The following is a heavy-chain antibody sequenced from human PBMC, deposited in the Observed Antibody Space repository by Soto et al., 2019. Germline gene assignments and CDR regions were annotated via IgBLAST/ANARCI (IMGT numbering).Heavy chain of an antibody. CDR2: INHSGST. Sequence: SETLSLTCAVYGGSFSGYYWSWIRQPPGKGLEWIGEINHSGSTNYNPSLKSRVTISVDTSKNQFSLKLSSVTAADTAVYYCARYSGRSYYYYMDVWGKGTTVTVSS. J-gene: IGHJ6*03. V-gene: IGHV4-34*01. D-gene: IGHD3-10*01. CDR3: ARYSGRSYYYYMDV. CDR1: GGSFSGYY.